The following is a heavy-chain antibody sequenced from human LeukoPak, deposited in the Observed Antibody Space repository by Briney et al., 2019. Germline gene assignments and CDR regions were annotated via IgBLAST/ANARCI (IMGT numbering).Heavy chain of an antibody. D-gene: IGHD4-17*01. J-gene: IGHJ4*02. CDR2: INPNSGGT. V-gene: IGHV1-2*02. CDR3: ARGLTVTPIDY. Sequence: ASVKVSCKASGYTFTGYYIHWVRQAPGQGLEWMGWINPNSGGTNYAQNFQGRVTMTRDTSISTAYMELSRLKSDDTAVYFCARGLTVTPIDYWGQGTLVTVSS. CDR1: GYTFTGYY.